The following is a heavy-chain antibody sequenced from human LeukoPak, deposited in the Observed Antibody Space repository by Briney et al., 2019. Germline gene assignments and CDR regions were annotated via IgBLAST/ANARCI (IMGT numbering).Heavy chain of an antibody. Sequence: GRSLRLSCAASGFTFSSYGMHWVRQAPGKVLEWVAVISYDGSNKYYADSVKGRFTTSRDNSKNPLYLQMNSLRAEDTAVYYCAEDIQWFGELLDYWGQGALVTVSS. V-gene: IGHV3-30*18. CDR1: GFTFSSYG. J-gene: IGHJ4*02. CDR2: ISYDGSNK. D-gene: IGHD3-10*01. CDR3: AEDIQWFGELLDY.